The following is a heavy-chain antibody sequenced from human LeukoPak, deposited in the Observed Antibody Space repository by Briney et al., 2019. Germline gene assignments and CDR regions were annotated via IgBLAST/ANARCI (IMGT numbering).Heavy chain of an antibody. CDR3: ARGGYILTTNWFDP. Sequence: PGGSPRLSCAASGFTFSDFYMTWIRQAPGKGLEWVSYISGSAGTIYYADSVKGRSTISRDNAKNSLYLQMNSLRAEDTAMYYCARGGYILTTNWFDPWGQGTLVTVSS. CDR1: GFTFSDFY. J-gene: IGHJ5*02. D-gene: IGHD3-9*01. CDR2: ISGSAGTI. V-gene: IGHV3-11*01.